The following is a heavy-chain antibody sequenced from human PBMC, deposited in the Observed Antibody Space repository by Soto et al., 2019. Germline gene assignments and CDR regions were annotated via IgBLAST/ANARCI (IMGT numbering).Heavy chain of an antibody. Sequence: LRLSCAASGFTFDDFAMCWVRQVPGKGLEWISLVNWDGDTTFYADSVKGRFIISRDNSKNSVYLQMNSLRSDDSAIYYCAKGATVTTHYQYYGMDVWGRGTTVTVSS. J-gene: IGHJ6*02. D-gene: IGHD4-17*01. CDR2: VNWDGDTT. V-gene: IGHV3-43D*04. CDR3: AKGATVTTHYQYYGMDV. CDR1: GFTFDDFA.